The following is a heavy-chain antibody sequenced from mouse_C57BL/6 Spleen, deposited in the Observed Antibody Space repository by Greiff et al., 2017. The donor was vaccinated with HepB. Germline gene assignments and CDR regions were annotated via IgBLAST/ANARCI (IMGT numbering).Heavy chain of an antibody. D-gene: IGHD1-1*01. CDR3: ARKTITTVVATDFDY. CDR2: IYPRSGNT. V-gene: IGHV1-81*01. Sequence: VKLVESGAELARPGASVKLSCKASGYTFTSYGISWVKQRTGQGLEWIGEIYPRSGNTYYNEKFKGKATLTADKSSSTAYMELRSLTSEDSAVYFCARKTITTVVATDFDYGGQGTTLTVSS. J-gene: IGHJ2*01. CDR1: GYTFTSYG.